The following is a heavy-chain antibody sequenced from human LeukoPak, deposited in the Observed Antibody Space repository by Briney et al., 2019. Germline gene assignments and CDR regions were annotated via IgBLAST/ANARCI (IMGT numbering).Heavy chain of an antibody. D-gene: IGHD5-18*01. CDR1: GFTVSNNY. CDR2: IYSGGST. V-gene: IGHV3-53*04. Sequence: GGSLRLSCAASGFTVSNNYMNWVRQAPGKGLEWVSVIYSGGSTYYADSVKGRFTISRHNSNNTLYLQMNSLRDEHTGLYHSARETTYGGYSYGFLDYWGQGTPVTVSS. CDR3: ARETTYGGYSYGFLDY. J-gene: IGHJ4*02.